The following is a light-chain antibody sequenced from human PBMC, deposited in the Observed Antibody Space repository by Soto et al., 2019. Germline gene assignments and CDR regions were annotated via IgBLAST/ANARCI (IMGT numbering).Light chain of an antibody. V-gene: IGKV1-12*01. CDR2: SAS. Sequence: DVQMTQSPSSVSASVGDRVTITCRASQSINKWLAWYQQKPGEAPKLLIYSASNLQSGVPSRFSGSGSGTDFSLTISNLQPEDSATYYCQQANTFPYPFGPGTKVDIK. J-gene: IGKJ3*01. CDR1: QSINKW. CDR3: QQANTFPYP.